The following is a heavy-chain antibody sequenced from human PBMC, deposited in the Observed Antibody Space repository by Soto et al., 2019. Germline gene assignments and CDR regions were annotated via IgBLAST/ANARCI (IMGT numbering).Heavy chain of an antibody. CDR2: IKSKTDGWTT. D-gene: IGHD3-22*01. Sequence: GGSLRLSCAASGFTFSNAWMSWVRQAPGKGLEWVGRIKSKTDGWTTDYAAPVKCRFIISRDDSKNKLYLQMNSLKTEDTAVYYCTADGHMGDCYDSSGYDAFDIWGLGTMVTVSS. J-gene: IGHJ3*02. CDR1: GFTFSNAW. V-gene: IGHV3-15*01. CDR3: TADGHMGDCYDSSGYDAFDI.